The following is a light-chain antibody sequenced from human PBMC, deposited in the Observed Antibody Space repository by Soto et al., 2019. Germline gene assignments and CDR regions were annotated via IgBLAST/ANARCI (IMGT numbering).Light chain of an antibody. CDR3: TSYAGSNKFVV. CDR1: SSDVGGYNY. J-gene: IGLJ2*01. V-gene: IGLV2-8*01. Sequence: QSALTQPPSAYGSPGQSVTISCTGTSSDVGGYNYVSRYQQHPGKAPKLMIYEVSKRPSGVPDRFAGSKSGNTASLTVSGLPAEDEADYYCTSYAGSNKFVVFGGGTKVTVL. CDR2: EVS.